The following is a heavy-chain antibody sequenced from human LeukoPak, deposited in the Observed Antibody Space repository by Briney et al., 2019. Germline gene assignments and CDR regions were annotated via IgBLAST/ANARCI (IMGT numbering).Heavy chain of an antibody. D-gene: IGHD2-2*01. J-gene: IGHJ4*02. CDR3: ARDFPDIVVVPAAILDY. V-gene: IGHV3-21*01. CDR2: ISSSSSYI. CDR1: GFTFSSYS. Sequence: GGSLRLSCAASGFTFSSYSMNWVRQARGKGLEWVSSISSSSSYIYYADSVKGRFTISRDNAKNSLYLQMNSLRAEDTAVYYCARDFPDIVVVPAAILDYWGQRTLVTVSS.